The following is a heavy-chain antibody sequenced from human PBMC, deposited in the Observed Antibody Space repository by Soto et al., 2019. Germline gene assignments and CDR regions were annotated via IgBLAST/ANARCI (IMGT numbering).Heavy chain of an antibody. CDR3: ARVRYYYGSGSYYTIQEEYYYCYLDV. CDR1: GGSFSGYY. CDR2: INHSGRT. V-gene: IGHV4-34*01. Sequence: QVQLQQWGAGLLKPSETLSLTCAVYGGSFSGYYWCWIRQPPGKGLEWIGEINHSGRTNYNPSLKSRVTISVDTSKHQFCLKLGSVTAADTAVYYCARVRYYYGSGSYYTIQEEYYYCYLDVWVQGTTVTVSS. J-gene: IGHJ6*03. D-gene: IGHD3-10*01.